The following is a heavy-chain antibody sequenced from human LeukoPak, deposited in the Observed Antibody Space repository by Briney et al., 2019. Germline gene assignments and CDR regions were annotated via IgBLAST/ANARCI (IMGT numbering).Heavy chain of an antibody. CDR2: INHSGST. CDR3: ARVKSRKDDY. D-gene: IGHD2-21*01. Sequence: SETLSLTCAVYGGSFSGYYWSWIRQPPGKGLEWIGEINHSGSTNYNPSLESRVTISVDTSKNQFSLKLSSVTAADTAAYYCARVKSRKDDYWGQGTLVTVSS. CDR1: GGSFSGYY. V-gene: IGHV4-34*01. J-gene: IGHJ4*02.